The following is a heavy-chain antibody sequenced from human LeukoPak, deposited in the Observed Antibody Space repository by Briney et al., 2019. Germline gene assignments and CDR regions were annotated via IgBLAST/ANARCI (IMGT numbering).Heavy chain of an antibody. J-gene: IGHJ6*02. V-gene: IGHV1-18*01. CDR1: GYTFTSYG. D-gene: IGHD2-2*01. CDR2: ISAYNGNT. Sequence: GASVKVSCKASGYTFTSYGISWVRQAPGQGLEWMGWISAYNGNTNYAQKLQGRVTMTTDTSTSTAYMELRSLRSDDTAVYYCAYLKTYCSGTSCYVVGMDVWGQGTTVTVSS. CDR3: AYLKTYCSGTSCYVVGMDV.